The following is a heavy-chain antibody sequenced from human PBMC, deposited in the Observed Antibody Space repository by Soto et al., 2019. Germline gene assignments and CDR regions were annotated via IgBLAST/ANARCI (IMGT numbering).Heavy chain of an antibody. J-gene: IGHJ6*03. CDR3: ASLPRSNYYYMDV. CDR1: GGSISSSSYY. V-gene: IGHV4-39*01. D-gene: IGHD6-6*01. Sequence: QLLESGPGLVKPSETLSLTCTVSGGSISSSSYYWGWIRQPPGKGLEWIGSIYYSGSTYYNPSLKSRVTISVDTSKNQFSLKLSSVTAADTAVYYCASLPRSNYYYMDVWGKGTTVTVSS. CDR2: IYYSGST.